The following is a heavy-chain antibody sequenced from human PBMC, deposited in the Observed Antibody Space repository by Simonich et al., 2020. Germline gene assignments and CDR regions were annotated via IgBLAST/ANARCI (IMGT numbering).Heavy chain of an antibody. J-gene: IGHJ3*02. D-gene: IGHD7-27*01. V-gene: IGHV1-2*02. Sequence: QVQLVQSGAEVKKPGASVKVSCKASGYTFTGYYMHWVRQAPGQGLDGRGGINPNSGGTNYAQKFQGRVTMTRDTSISTAYMELSRLRSDDTAVYYCARGRLTGDKGAFDIWGQGTMVTVSS. CDR2: INPNSGGT. CDR1: GYTFTGYY. CDR3: ARGRLTGDKGAFDI.